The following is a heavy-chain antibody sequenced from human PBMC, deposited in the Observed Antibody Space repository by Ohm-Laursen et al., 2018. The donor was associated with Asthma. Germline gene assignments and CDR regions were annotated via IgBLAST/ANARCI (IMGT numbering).Heavy chain of an antibody. V-gene: IGHV4-39*01. CDR1: SGSINSGGYY. CDR2: MYYTGVT. Sequence: SETLSLTCTVSSGSINSGGYYWGWIRQSPETGLEWIGTMYYTGVTNYNPSLRSRVTIFVDTYMNQFSLQLRSVTAADTAVYYCARLPTDYSIDYWGPGSLVTVSS. D-gene: IGHD4-11*01. CDR3: ARLPTDYSIDY. J-gene: IGHJ4*02.